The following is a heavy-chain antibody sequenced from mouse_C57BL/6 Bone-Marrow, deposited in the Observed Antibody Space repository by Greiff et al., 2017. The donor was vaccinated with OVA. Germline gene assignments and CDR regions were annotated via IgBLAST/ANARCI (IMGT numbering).Heavy chain of an antibody. CDR3: ARDYYSNYVLRYWYFDV. CDR1: DSEVFPIAY. Sequence: VQLQQSGSELRSPGSSVKLSCKDFDSEVFPIAYMSWVRQKPGHGFEWIGGILPSIGRTIYGAKFEDKATLDSDTLSNTAYLELNSLTSEDSAIYDCARDYYSNYVLRYWYFDVWGTGTTVTVSS. V-gene: IGHV15-2*01. CDR2: ILPSIGRT. J-gene: IGHJ1*03. D-gene: IGHD2-5*01.